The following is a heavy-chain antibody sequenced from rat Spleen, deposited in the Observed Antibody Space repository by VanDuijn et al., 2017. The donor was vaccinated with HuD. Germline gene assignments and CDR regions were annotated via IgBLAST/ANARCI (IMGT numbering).Heavy chain of an antibody. J-gene: IGHJ4*01. CDR2: ISPDGGDT. V-gene: IGHV5-58*01. Sequence: EVQLVESGGGLVQPGRSLKLSCVASGFTFKNYWMFWIRQAPGEGLEWLSSISPDGGDTYYPDSVKGRFTISRDNAENTVYLQMNSLRSEDTATYFCGKDMNYYSTYPFYVMGAWGQGTSVTVSS. CDR1: GFTFKNYW. D-gene: IGHD1-2*01. CDR3: GKDMNYYSTYPFYVMGA.